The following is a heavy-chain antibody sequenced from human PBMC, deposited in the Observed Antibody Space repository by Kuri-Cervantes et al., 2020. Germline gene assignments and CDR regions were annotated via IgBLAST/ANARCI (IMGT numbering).Heavy chain of an antibody. V-gene: IGHV4-59*01. D-gene: IGHD7-27*01. CDR3: ARERSWGAHDY. CDR1: GGSISSYS. CDR2: IYYSGST. J-gene: IGHJ4*02. Sequence: SETLSLTCTVSGGSISSYSWSWIRQPPGKGLEWIGYIYYSGSTNYNPSLKTRVSISVDTSKNQFSLELSSVTAADTAVYYCARERSWGAHDYWGQGTLVTVSS.